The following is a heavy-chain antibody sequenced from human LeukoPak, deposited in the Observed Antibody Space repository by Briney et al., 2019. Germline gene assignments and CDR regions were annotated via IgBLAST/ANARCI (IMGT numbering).Heavy chain of an antibody. CDR2: INPNSGGT. D-gene: IGHD3-10*01. CDR3: ARDFSGSGSYYNGDY. J-gene: IGHJ4*02. Sequence: ASVKVSCKASGYTFTNYDINWVRQATGQGLEWMGRINPNSGGTNYAQKFQGRVTMTRDTSISTAYMELSRLRSDDTAVYYCARDFSGSGSYYNGDYWGQGTLVTVSS. V-gene: IGHV1-2*06. CDR1: GYTFTNYD.